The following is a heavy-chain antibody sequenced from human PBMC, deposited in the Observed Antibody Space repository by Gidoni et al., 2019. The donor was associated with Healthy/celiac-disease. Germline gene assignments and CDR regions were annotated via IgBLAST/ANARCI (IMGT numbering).Heavy chain of an antibody. CDR1: GFTFSSYS. CDR2: ISSKSRTI. V-gene: IGHV3-48*02. Sequence: EVQLVESGGGLVQPGGSLRLSCPASGFTFSSYSMNWGRQAPGKGLEWVSYISSKSRTIYHADSVKGRFTISRENAKNSLYLQMNSLRDEDTAGYYCARENFFEKPGLKIPGGFDIWGQGTMVTVSS. D-gene: IGHD3-3*01. J-gene: IGHJ3*02. CDR3: ARENFFEKPGLKIPGGFDI.